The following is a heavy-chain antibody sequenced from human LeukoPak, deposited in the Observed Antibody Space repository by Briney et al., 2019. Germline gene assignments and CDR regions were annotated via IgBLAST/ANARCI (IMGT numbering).Heavy chain of an antibody. CDR2: KRTHCCNR. J-gene: IGHJ4*02. Sequence: ASVRVFHKASVYTFTKYGVSWVRQPRGQERVGMGEKRTHCCNRNYVKKFQGRVTLTTETSTSTAYMELKSLRSDDTAVYDCTGDGDSGPGYGGISHYWGQGTLVTVAP. V-gene: IGHV1-18*01. CDR3: TGDGDSGPGYGGISHY. CDR1: VYTFTKYG. D-gene: IGHD4-23*01.